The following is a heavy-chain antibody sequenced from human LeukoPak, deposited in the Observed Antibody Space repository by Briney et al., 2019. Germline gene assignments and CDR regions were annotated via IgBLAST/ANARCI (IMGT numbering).Heavy chain of an antibody. CDR3: ARLPDPYGGDSKYYYYMDV. Sequence: PSETLSLTRTVSGGSISRYYWTWIPQPAGKGLECIGRMHTSGSVNYNPSLKSRVTMSADTSKNQFSLNLNTVTAADTAVYYCARLPDPYGGDSKYYYYMDVWGKGTTVTVFS. J-gene: IGHJ6*03. D-gene: IGHD4-23*01. CDR2: MHTSGSV. V-gene: IGHV4-4*07. CDR1: GGSISRYY.